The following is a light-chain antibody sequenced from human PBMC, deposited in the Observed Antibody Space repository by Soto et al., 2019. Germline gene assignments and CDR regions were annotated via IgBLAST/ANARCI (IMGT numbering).Light chain of an antibody. CDR3: QAWDSSTYVV. Sequence: SSELTQPPSVSVSPGQTASITCSGDKLGDKNASWYQQKPGQSPVLVIYQASKRPSGIPERFSGSNSGNTATLTISGTQAMDEADYYCQAWDSSTYVVFGGGTKLTVL. J-gene: IGLJ2*01. V-gene: IGLV3-1*01. CDR1: KLGDKN. CDR2: QAS.